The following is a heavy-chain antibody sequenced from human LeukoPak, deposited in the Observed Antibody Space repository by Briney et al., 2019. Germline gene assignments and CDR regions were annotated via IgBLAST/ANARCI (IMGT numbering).Heavy chain of an antibody. Sequence: SETLSLTCAVYGRSFSGYYWSWIRQPPGKGLEWIGEINHSGSTNYNPSLKSRVTISVDTSKNQFSLKLSSVTAADTAVYYCARRLLSHFDYWGQGTLVTVSS. V-gene: IGHV4-34*01. CDR2: INHSGST. CDR3: ARRLLSHFDY. D-gene: IGHD2-21*02. J-gene: IGHJ4*02. CDR1: GRSFSGYY.